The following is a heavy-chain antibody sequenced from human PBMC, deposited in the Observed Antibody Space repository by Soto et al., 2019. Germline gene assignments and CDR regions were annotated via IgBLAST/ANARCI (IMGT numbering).Heavy chain of an antibody. D-gene: IGHD3-22*01. CDR2: ISGSGGRT. Sequence: PGGSLRLSCAASGFTFSSYAMSRVRQAPGKGLEWVSAISGSGGRTYYADSVKGRFTISRDNSKNTLYLLMNSLRAEDTAVYYCAKDWVGYYYDSSGPVPNWFDPWGQGTLVAYSS. CDR1: GFTFSSYA. J-gene: IGHJ5*02. V-gene: IGHV3-23*01. CDR3: AKDWVGYYYDSSGPVPNWFDP.